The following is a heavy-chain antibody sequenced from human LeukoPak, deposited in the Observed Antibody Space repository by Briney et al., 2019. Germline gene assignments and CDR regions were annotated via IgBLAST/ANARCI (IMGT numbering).Heavy chain of an antibody. V-gene: IGHV3-48*01. Sequence: GGSLRLSCAASGFTFSTYSMNWVRQAPGKGLEWLSYISSSSGTIYYADSVKGRFTISRDNAKNSLYLQVNSLRADDTAVYYCASLALVSADSWGQGTLVTVSS. CDR3: ASLALVSADS. CDR2: ISSSSGTI. J-gene: IGHJ4*02. CDR1: GFTFSTYS. D-gene: IGHD2-8*01.